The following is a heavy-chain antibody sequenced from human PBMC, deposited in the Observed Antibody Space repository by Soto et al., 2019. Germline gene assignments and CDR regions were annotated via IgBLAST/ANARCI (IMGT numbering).Heavy chain of an antibody. CDR3: AKMSGEYTSYHYHYMDV. Sequence: QVQLVESGGGVVQPGRSLRLSCAASGFTFSNYGMHWVRQAPGKGLEWVAIISYDGTNKYYADSVKGRFTISRDNSKNTLNLQMHSLRAEDTGVYYCAKMSGEYTSYHYHYMDVWGKGTTVTVSS. CDR1: GFTFSNYG. D-gene: IGHD4-17*01. J-gene: IGHJ6*03. CDR2: ISYDGTNK. V-gene: IGHV3-30*18.